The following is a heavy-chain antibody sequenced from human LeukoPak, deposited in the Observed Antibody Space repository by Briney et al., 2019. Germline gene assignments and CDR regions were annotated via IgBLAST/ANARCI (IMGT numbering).Heavy chain of an antibody. CDR1: GFTFSGYT. D-gene: IGHD6-19*01. V-gene: IGHV3-74*03. CDR3: VRSVAVTFDP. CDR2: INGDESRT. J-gene: IGHJ5*02. Sequence: GGSLRLSCEASGFTFSGYTMNWVRQAPGKGLVWVSCINGDESRTKYADSVKGRFTISRDNARNTLFLQMNSLRAEDTAVYYCVRSVAVTFDPWGQGTLVTVSS.